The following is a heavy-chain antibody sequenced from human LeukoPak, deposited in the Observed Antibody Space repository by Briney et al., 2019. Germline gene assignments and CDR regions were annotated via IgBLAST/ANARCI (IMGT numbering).Heavy chain of an antibody. CDR3: ARGEGAYGPNWFDP. V-gene: IGHV4-31*03. D-gene: IGHD3-16*01. CDR2: IYYSGST. Sequence: SETLSLTCTVSGVSISSGGYYWSWIRQHPGKGLEWIGYIYYSGSTYYNPSLKSRVTISVDTSKNQFSLKLSSVTAADTAVYYCARGEGAYGPNWFDPWGQGTLVTVSS. J-gene: IGHJ5*02. CDR1: GVSISSGGYY.